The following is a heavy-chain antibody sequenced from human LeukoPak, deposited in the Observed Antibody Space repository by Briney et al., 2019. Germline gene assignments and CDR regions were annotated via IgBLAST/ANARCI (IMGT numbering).Heavy chain of an antibody. CDR3: ARGSRFGVVERDAFDI. CDR1: GFTFSSYA. CDR2: ISGSGGRT. Sequence: PGGSLRLSCAASGFTFSSYAMSWVRQAPGKGLEWVSNISGSGGRTYYADSVKGRFTISRDNAKNSLYLQVNSLRAEDTAVYYCARGSRFGVVERDAFDIWGLGTMVTVSS. J-gene: IGHJ3*02. D-gene: IGHD3-3*01. V-gene: IGHV3-23*01.